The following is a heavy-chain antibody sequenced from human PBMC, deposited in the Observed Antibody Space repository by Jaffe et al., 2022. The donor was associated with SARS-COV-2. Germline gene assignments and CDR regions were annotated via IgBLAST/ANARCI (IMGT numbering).Heavy chain of an antibody. CDR2: IKSKNTGGTA. CDR1: GLTFSTTW. V-gene: IGHV3-15*01. Sequence: EVQVVESGGGLVKPGESLRLSCVDFGLTFSTTWMSWVRQAPGKGLEWVGRIKSKNTGGTADYAAPVKDRFTISRDDSKNTLYLQMNSLKTEDTAVYYCVRTAHSDSSGKAWGQGTLVTVSS. J-gene: IGHJ5*02. CDR3: VRTAHSDSSGKA. D-gene: IGHD3-22*01.